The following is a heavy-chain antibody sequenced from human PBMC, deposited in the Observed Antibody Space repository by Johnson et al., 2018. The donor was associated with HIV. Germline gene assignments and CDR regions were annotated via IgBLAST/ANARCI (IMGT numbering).Heavy chain of an antibody. CDR3: ARVYLSSNWYSYDAFDI. J-gene: IGHJ3*02. CDR2: IKQDGSEK. D-gene: IGHD6-13*01. V-gene: IGHV3-7*01. CDR1: GFTFSSYW. Sequence: EVQLVESGGGVVQPGRSLRLSCAASGFTFSSYWMSWVRQAPGKGLEWVANIKQDGSEKYYVDSVKGRFTISRDNAKNSLYLQMNSLRAEDTAVYYCARVYLSSNWYSYDAFDIWGQGTMVTVSS.